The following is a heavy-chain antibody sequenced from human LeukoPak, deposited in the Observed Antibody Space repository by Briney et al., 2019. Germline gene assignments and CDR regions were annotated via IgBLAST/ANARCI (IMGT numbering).Heavy chain of an antibody. V-gene: IGHV3-23*01. Sequence: PGGSLRLSCAASGFTFSSYAMSWVRQAPGKGLEWVSSISGSGRSTYYADSVKGRFTISRDNAKNSLYLQMNSLRAEDTAVYYCAGGGIQDFDYWGQGTLVTVSS. CDR3: AGGGIQDFDY. D-gene: IGHD3-16*01. J-gene: IGHJ4*02. CDR2: ISGSGRST. CDR1: GFTFSSYA.